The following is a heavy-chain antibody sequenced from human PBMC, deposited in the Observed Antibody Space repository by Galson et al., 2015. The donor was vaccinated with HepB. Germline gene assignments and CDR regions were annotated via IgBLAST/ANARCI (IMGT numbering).Heavy chain of an antibody. CDR3: ARAPYSSSWYGGYYYYYYMDV. J-gene: IGHJ6*03. CDR2: IIPIFGTA. V-gene: IGHV1-69*13. CDR1: GGTFSSYA. Sequence: SVKVSCKASGGTFSSYAISWVRQAPGQGLEWMGGIIPIFGTANYAQKFQGRVTITADESTSTAYMELSSLRSEDTAVYYCARAPYSSSWYGGYYYYYYMDVWGKGTTVTVSS. D-gene: IGHD6-13*01.